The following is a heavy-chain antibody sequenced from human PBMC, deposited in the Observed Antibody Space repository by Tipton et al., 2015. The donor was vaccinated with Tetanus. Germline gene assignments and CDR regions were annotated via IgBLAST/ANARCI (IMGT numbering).Heavy chain of an antibody. J-gene: IGHJ4*02. CDR1: GYMFSSHW. Sequence: VQLVQSGAEVKQPGESLKISCKGSGYMFSSHWIGWVRQVPGKGLEWMGIIYPGDSDTRYSPSFQGRVTISADKSISTAYLQWSSLKASDTAMYYCARWVPGIVVAGGYYLDYWGQGTLVTVSS. V-gene: IGHV5-51*01. CDR2: IYPGDSDT. CDR3: ARWVPGIVVAGGYYLDY. D-gene: IGHD6-19*01.